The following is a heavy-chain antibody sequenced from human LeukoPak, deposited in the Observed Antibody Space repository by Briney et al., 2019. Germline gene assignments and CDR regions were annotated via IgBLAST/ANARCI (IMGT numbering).Heavy chain of an antibody. Sequence: GGTLRLSCAASGFTFSSYVMSWVRQAPGKGLEWVSHISASGGSAYYADSVKGRFTISKDNSRNTLYLQMNSLRAEDTAIYYCAKGPNYYDSSTYIDYWGQGTLVTVSS. CDR2: ISASGGSA. V-gene: IGHV3-23*01. CDR1: GFTFSSYV. D-gene: IGHD3-22*01. J-gene: IGHJ4*02. CDR3: AKGPNYYDSSTYIDY.